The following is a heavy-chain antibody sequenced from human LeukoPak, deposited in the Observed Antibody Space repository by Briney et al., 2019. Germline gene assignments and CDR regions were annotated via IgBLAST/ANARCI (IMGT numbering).Heavy chain of an antibody. D-gene: IGHD1-26*01. CDR3: ARVLARGRGALKERLLYNNVYYDMDV. CDR1: GYTFNMYD. Sequence: VASVRVSCKASGYTFNMYDINWVRQTTGQGLEWMGWVSPTSGNTHYAQNFQGRVTMTWNSSITTAYMELSSLRSEDTAVFYCARVLARGRGALKERLLYNNVYYDMDVWGQGTTVTVSS. V-gene: IGHV1-8*01. CDR2: VSPTSGNT. J-gene: IGHJ6*02.